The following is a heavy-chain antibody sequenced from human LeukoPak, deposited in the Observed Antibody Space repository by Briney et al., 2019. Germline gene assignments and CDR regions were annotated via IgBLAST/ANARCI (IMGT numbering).Heavy chain of an antibody. CDR2: INGDGSTT. CDR1: GFTFSTYW. CDR3: ARDYAGSPDY. J-gene: IGHJ4*02. V-gene: IGHV3-74*03. Sequence: GGSLRLSCAASGFTFSTYWINWVRQGPGKGLVWVALINGDGSTTTHADSVKGRFTISRDNAKNTVYLQMNGLRDEDTAVYYCARDYAGSPDYWGQGTLVTVSS. D-gene: IGHD3-10*01.